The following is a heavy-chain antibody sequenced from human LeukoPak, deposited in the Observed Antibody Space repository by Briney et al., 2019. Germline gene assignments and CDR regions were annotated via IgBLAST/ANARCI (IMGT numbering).Heavy chain of an antibody. J-gene: IGHJ4*02. D-gene: IGHD3-22*01. Sequence: GGSLRLSCAASGFTVSSNSMSWVRQAPGKGLEWVSVIYSGGSTFYADYVKGRFTISRDNSKNTLYLQMNSLRAEDTAVYYCARKHYYDRSGFFPPMDYWGQGTLVTVSS. CDR1: GFTVSSNS. CDR3: ARKHYYDRSGFFPPMDY. CDR2: IYSGGST. V-gene: IGHV3-66*01.